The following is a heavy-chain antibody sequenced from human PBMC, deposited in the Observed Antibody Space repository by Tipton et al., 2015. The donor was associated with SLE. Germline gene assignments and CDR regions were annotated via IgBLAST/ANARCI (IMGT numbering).Heavy chain of an antibody. Sequence: TLSLTCTVSGGSIGSYYWSWIRQPPGKGLEWIGYIYYSGSTNYNPSLKSRVTISVDTSKNQFSLKLSSVTAADTAVYYCARGMRYSYGPGYYFDYWGQGTLVTVSS. D-gene: IGHD5-18*01. V-gene: IGHV4-59*01. J-gene: IGHJ4*02. CDR2: IYYSGST. CDR1: GGSIGSYY. CDR3: ARGMRYSYGPGYYFDY.